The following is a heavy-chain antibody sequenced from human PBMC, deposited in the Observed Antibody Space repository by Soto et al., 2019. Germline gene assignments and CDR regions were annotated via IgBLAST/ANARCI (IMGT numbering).Heavy chain of an antibody. J-gene: IGHJ5*02. Sequence: HPGGSLRLSCAASGFSIIYYWMTWVRQAPGKGLEWVANIIQDGSERYYLDSVKGRFTISRDNAKNSLFLQMTSLRAEDTAVYYCARDLRGTYYDISDLWGQGALVTVSS. D-gene: IGHD3-9*01. CDR3: ARDLRGTYYDISDL. CDR2: IIQDGSER. CDR1: GFSIIYYW. V-gene: IGHV3-7*03.